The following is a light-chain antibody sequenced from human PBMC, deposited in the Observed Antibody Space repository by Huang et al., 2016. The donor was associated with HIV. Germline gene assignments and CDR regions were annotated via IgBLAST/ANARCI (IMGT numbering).Light chain of an antibody. J-gene: IGKJ1*01. Sequence: DIQMIQSPSSLSASVGDRVTITCRASQTINSYLNWYHQKPGKAPKLLIYAASSLQSGVPSRFSGSGSGTEFTLTISSLQLEDFATYYCQQTYSAVTFGRGTKVEIK. CDR2: AAS. CDR1: QTINSY. CDR3: QQTYSAVT. V-gene: IGKV1-39*01.